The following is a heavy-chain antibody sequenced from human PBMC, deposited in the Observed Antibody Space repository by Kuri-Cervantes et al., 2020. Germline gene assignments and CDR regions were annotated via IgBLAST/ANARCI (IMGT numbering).Heavy chain of an antibody. CDR1: GGSISSSNW. CDR2: IYHSGST. D-gene: IGHD3-10*01. J-gene: IGHJ3*02. CDR3: ARDPTGVIWFRDNDAFDI. Sequence: SETLSLTCAVSGGSISSSNWWSWVRQPPGKGLEWIGEIYHSGSTNYNPSLKSRVTISVDTSKNQFSLKLSSVTAADTAVYYCARDPTGVIWFRDNDAFDIWGQGTMVTVSS. V-gene: IGHV4-4*02.